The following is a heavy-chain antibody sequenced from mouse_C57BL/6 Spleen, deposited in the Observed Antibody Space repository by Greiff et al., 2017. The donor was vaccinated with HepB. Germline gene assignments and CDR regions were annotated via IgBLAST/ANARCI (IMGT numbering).Heavy chain of an antibody. J-gene: IGHJ1*03. Sequence: QVQLQQPGAELVKPGASVKLSCKASGYTFTSYWMQWVKQRPGQGLEWIGEIDPSDSYTNYNQKFKGKATLTVDTSSSPAYMQLSSLTSEDSAVYYCARSGYYGSSFPLLGFDVWGTGTTVTVSS. CDR3: ARSGYYGSSFPLLGFDV. D-gene: IGHD1-1*01. CDR1: GYTFTSYW. CDR2: IDPSDSYT. V-gene: IGHV1-50*01.